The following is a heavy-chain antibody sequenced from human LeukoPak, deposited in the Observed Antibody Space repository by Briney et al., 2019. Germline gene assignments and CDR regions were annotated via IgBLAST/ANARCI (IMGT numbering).Heavy chain of an antibody. CDR2: IGSNSGFI. D-gene: IGHD4-17*01. CDR3: ARYYADYDHWYFDL. CDR1: GFTFRNYS. V-gene: IGHV3-21*01. Sequence: GGSLRLSCAASGFTFRNYSMNWVRQAPGKGLEWVSTIGSNSGFIYYTDSIKGRFSISRDNAKNSLYLQMNSLRAADTAVYYCARYYADYDHWYFDLWGRGTLVTVSS. J-gene: IGHJ2*01.